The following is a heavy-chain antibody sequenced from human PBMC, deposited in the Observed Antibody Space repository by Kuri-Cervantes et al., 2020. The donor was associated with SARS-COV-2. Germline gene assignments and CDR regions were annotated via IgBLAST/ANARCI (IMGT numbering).Heavy chain of an antibody. CDR3: AKDVAVGAHGVFDY. Sequence: GESLKISCAASGFTFSSYAMHWVRQAPGKGLEWVAFIRYDGSDKYCADSVKGRSTISRDNSKNTLYLQMNSLRAEDTAVHYCAKDVAVGAHGVFDYWGQGTLVTVSS. D-gene: IGHD1-26*01. V-gene: IGHV3-30*02. CDR1: GFTFSSYA. CDR2: IRYDGSDK. J-gene: IGHJ4*02.